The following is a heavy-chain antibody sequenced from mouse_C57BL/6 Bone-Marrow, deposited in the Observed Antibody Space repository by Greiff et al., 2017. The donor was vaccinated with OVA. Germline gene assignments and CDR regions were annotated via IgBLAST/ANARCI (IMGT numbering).Heavy chain of an antibody. Sequence: QVQLQQSGPGLVQPSQSLSITCTVSGFSFTSYGVHWVRQSPGKGLEWLGVIWRGGSTDYNAAFMSRLSITKDNSKSQVFFKMNSLQADDTAIYYCAKNPYDYDGDWYFDVWGTGTTVTVSS. CDR2: IWRGGST. CDR1: GFSFTSYG. CDR3: AKNPYDYDGDWYFDV. J-gene: IGHJ1*03. V-gene: IGHV2-5*01. D-gene: IGHD2-4*01.